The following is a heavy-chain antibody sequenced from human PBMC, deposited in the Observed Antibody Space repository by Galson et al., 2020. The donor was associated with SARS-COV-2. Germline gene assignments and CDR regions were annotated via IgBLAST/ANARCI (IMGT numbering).Heavy chain of an antibody. J-gene: IGHJ3*02. D-gene: IGHD2-15*01. Sequence: KIGESLKISCAASGFTFSSYSMNWVRQAPGKGLEWVSSISSSSSYIYYADSVKGRFTISRDNAKNSLYLQMNSLRAEDTAVYYCARVARVVHDAFDIWGQGTMVTVSS. CDR2: ISSSSSYI. V-gene: IGHV3-21*01. CDR3: ARVARVVHDAFDI. CDR1: GFTFSSYS.